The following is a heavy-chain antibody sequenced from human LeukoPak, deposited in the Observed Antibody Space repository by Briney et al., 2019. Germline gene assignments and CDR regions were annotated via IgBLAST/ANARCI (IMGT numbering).Heavy chain of an antibody. V-gene: IGHV3-7*01. CDR1: GFTFSSYW. CDR2: IKQDGSEE. Sequence: PGGSLRLSCAASGFTFSSYWMSWVRQAPGKGLEWVANIKQDGSEEYYVDSVKGRFTISRDNAKNSLYLQMNSLRAEDTAVYYCVAREWLLPHYFDYWGQGTLVTVSS. CDR3: VAREWLLPHYFDY. J-gene: IGHJ4*02. D-gene: IGHD3-3*01.